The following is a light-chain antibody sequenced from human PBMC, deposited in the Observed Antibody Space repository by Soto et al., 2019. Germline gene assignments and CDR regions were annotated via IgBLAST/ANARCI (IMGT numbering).Light chain of an antibody. CDR2: DAS. J-gene: IGKJ3*01. V-gene: IGKV3-11*01. CDR3: QQRSDWPVT. CDR1: QSVRTS. Sequence: EIVLTQSPATLSLSPGERATLSCRASQSVRTSLAWYQQKPDQAPRLLIYDASNRATGIPARFSGSGSGTDFTLTISRLEPEDFAVYYCQQRSDWPVTFGHGTKVDNK.